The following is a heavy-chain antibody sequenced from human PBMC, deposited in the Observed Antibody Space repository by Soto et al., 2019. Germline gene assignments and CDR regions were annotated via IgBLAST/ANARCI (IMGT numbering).Heavy chain of an antibody. J-gene: IGHJ3*02. D-gene: IGHD2-2*01. V-gene: IGHV1-69*02. CDR1: GGTFSIYP. CDR2: IIPILGIA. Sequence: QVQLVHSGAEVKNPGSSVKVSCKESGGTFSIYPISCVRQAPGQVHEWMGRIIPILGIANYAQKFQGRVTITADKSTSTAYMELSSRRSEDMAVYYCARRNCSSTSCYPGSAFDIWGQVTMVTVSS. CDR3: ARRNCSSTSCYPGSAFDI.